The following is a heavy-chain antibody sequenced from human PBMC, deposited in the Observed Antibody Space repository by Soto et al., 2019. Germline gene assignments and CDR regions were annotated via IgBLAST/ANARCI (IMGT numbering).Heavy chain of an antibody. Sequence: QVQLVESGGGVVQPGRSLRLSCAASGFTFSSYAMHWVRQAPGKGLEWVAVISYDGSNKYYADSVKGRFTISRDNSKNKLYLQMNSLRAEDTAVYYCARPLWRDDYNWGYFDLWGRGNLVTVSS. J-gene: IGHJ2*01. V-gene: IGHV3-30-3*01. CDR3: ARPLWRDDYNWGYFDL. CDR2: ISYDGSNK. CDR1: GFTFSSYA. D-gene: IGHD4-4*01.